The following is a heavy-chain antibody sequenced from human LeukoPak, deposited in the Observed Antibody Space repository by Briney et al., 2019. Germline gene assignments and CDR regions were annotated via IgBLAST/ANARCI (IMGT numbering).Heavy chain of an antibody. CDR1: GFTLSSYW. Sequence: GGSLRLSCAASGFTLSSYWMSWVRQAPGKGLEWVANIKEDGGAKYYVDSVKGRFTISRDNARNSLYLQMNSLRVKDTAVYYCARARFETTVTALIRKKNYYYYMDVWGKGTTVTVSS. J-gene: IGHJ6*03. CDR3: ARARFETTVTALIRKKNYYYYMDV. V-gene: IGHV3-7*01. D-gene: IGHD4-17*01. CDR2: IKEDGGAK.